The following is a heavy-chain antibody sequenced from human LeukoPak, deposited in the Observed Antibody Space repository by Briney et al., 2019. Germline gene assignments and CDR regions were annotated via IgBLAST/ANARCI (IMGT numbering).Heavy chain of an antibody. CDR1: GYTFTSYG. D-gene: IGHD3-22*01. CDR2: ISAYNGNT. V-gene: IGHV1-18*01. J-gene: IGHJ4*02. Sequence: GASVKVSCKASGYTFTSYGISWVRQAPGQGFEWMGWISAYNGNTNYAQKLQGRVTMTTDTSTSTAYMELRSLRSDDTAVYYCARDLSWDYYDSSGYYPFDYWGQGTLVTVSS. CDR3: ARDLSWDYYDSSGYYPFDY.